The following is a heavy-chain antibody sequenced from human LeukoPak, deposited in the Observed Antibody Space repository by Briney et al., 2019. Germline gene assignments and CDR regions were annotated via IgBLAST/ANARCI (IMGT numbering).Heavy chain of an antibody. CDR3: ARWDREAAATFDN. Sequence: ASVKVSYKTSGYTFTDYGINWVRQAPGQGLEWMGWISANNGYTNYAQKVQGRVTMTTDTSTSTASMELRSLSSDDTAVYYCARWDREAAATFDNWGPGTQVTVSS. CDR1: GYTFTDYG. D-gene: IGHD2-15*01. J-gene: IGHJ4*02. CDR2: ISANNGYT. V-gene: IGHV1-18*01.